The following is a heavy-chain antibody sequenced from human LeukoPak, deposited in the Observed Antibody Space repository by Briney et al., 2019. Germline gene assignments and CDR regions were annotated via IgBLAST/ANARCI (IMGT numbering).Heavy chain of an antibody. CDR3: AKDQAEYYYDSSGYWLY. Sequence: GGSLRLSCAASGFTFSSYAMSWVRQAPGKGLEWVSAISGSGGSTYYADSVKGRFTISRDNSKSTLYLQMNSLRAEDTAVYYCAKDQAEYYYDSSGYWLYLGQGTLVTDSS. D-gene: IGHD3-22*01. CDR1: GFTFSSYA. V-gene: IGHV3-23*01. CDR2: ISGSGGST. J-gene: IGHJ4*02.